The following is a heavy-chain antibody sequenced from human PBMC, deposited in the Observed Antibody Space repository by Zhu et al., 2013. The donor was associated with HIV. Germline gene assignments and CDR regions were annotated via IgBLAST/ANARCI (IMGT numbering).Heavy chain of an antibody. CDR2: TSPILDSA. J-gene: IGHJ4*02. D-gene: IGHD2-21*01. CDR3: VLPKGGGVRKRVRGSATFDN. Sequence: QVQLMQSGAEVKKPGSSVKVSCKASGGTISTDAVNWVRQAPGQRLEWVGGTSPILDSANYAQNFQGRVTLTADDSTGTAYMELSSLRSEDTAVYYCVLPKGGGVRKRVRGSATFDNWGQGTLVTVSS. CDR1: GGTISTDA. V-gene: IGHV1-69*01.